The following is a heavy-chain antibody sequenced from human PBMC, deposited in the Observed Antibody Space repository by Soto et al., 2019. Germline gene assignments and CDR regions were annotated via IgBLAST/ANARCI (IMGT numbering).Heavy chain of an antibody. Sequence: GGSLRLSCAASGFTFSSYEMNWVRQAPGKGLEWVSYTSSSGSTIYYADSVKGRFTISRDNAKNSLYLQMNSLRAEDTAVYYCATFKRRELTRSRARVDYWGQGTLVTVSS. D-gene: IGHD1-26*01. V-gene: IGHV3-48*03. J-gene: IGHJ4*02. CDR1: GFTFSSYE. CDR3: ATFKRRELTRSRARVDY. CDR2: TSSSGSTI.